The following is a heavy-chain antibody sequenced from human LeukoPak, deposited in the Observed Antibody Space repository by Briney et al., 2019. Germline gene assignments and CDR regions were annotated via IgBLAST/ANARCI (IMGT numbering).Heavy chain of an antibody. CDR1: GFTFSSYS. D-gene: IGHD1-1*01. V-gene: IGHV3-21*01. CDR2: ISSSSSYI. CDR3: VRDRGGTYSGDNLFDP. J-gene: IGHJ5*02. Sequence: GGSLRLSCAASGFTFSSYSMNWVRQAPGKGLEWVSSISSSSSYIYYADSVKGRFTISRDNAKNSLYLQMNSLRADDTAVYYCVRDRGGTYSGDNLFDPWGQGTLVTVSS.